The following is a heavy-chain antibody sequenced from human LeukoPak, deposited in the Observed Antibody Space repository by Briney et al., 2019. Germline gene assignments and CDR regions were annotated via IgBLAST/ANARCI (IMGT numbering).Heavy chain of an antibody. CDR2: IYYSGNT. CDR3: ATGDLLDV. Sequence: SETLSLTCTVSGGSISSSTYYWGWIRQPPGKGLEWIGNIYYSGNTYYNQSLKSRVTISVDRSKNQFSLKLSSVTAADTAVYYCATGDLLDVWGQGTLVTVSS. CDR1: GGSISSSTYY. V-gene: IGHV4-39*01. J-gene: IGHJ4*02. D-gene: IGHD3-3*01.